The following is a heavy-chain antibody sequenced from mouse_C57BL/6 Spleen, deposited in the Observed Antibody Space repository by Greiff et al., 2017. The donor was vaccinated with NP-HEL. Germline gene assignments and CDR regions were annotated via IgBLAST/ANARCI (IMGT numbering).Heavy chain of an antibody. CDR3: ASSVYYGNY. CDR2: INPNNGGT. Sequence: EVQLQQSGPELVKPGASVKISCKASGYTFTDYYMNWVKQSHGKSLEWIGDINPNNGGTSYNQKFKGKATLTVDKSSSTAYMELRSLTSEDSAVYYCASSVYYGNYWGQGTTLTVSS. J-gene: IGHJ2*01. D-gene: IGHD2-1*01. CDR1: GYTFTDYY. V-gene: IGHV1-26*01.